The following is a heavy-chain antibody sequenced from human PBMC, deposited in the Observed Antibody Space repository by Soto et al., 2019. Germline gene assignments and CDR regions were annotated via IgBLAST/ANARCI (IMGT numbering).Heavy chain of an antibody. V-gene: IGHV2-5*02. CDR2: VYWDDDK. CDR1: GFSLSTRDVG. CDR3: AHCRGGVASF. J-gene: IGHJ4*02. Sequence: QITLNESGPTLVKPTQTLTLTCTFSGFSLSTRDVGVGWIRQPPGEALEWLGVVYWDDDKTYSPSLKSRLTSTKDTPKNQVVLRMTKMDPVATAPYYCAHCRGGVASFWGQGTLVTVSS. D-gene: IGHD2-2*01.